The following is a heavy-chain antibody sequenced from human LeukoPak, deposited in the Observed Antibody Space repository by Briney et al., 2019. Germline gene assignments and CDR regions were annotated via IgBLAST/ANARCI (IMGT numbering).Heavy chain of an antibody. D-gene: IGHD6-19*01. J-gene: IGHJ4*02. CDR2: ISSSSNYI. V-gene: IGHV3-21*04. Sequence: GGSLRLSCAASGFTFSSYIMNWVRQAPGKGLEWVSSISSSSNYIYYADSVKGRFTISRDNSKNTLYLQMNSLRTEDTAVYYCAKAGSGWYRLYSFDYWGQGTLVTVSS. CDR1: GFTFSSYI. CDR3: AKAGSGWYRLYSFDY.